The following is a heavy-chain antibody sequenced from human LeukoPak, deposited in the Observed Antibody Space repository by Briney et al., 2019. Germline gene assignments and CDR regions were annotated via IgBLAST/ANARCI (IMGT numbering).Heavy chain of an antibody. CDR2: INPNSGGT. D-gene: IGHD4-17*01. CDR3: ARDQLRLDEDYGDYVYYFDY. J-gene: IGHJ4*02. Sequence: ASVKVFCKASGYTLTGYYMHWVRQAPGQGLEWMGWINPNSGGTNYAQKFQGRVTMTRDTSISTAYMELSRLRSDDTAVYYCARDQLRLDEDYGDYVYYFDYWGQGTLVTVSS. CDR1: GYTLTGYY. V-gene: IGHV1-2*02.